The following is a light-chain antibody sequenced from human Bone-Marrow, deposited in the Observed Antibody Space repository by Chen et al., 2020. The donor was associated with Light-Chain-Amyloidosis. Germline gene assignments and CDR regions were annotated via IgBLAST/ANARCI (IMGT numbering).Light chain of an antibody. CDR1: NIGMNT. V-gene: IGLV3-21*03. Sequence: SYVLTQPPSVSVAPGRTASLTCGGHNIGMNTVHWYQQKPGQAPVMVVYDGFDRPSGIPERFSGSKSANTATLRISGVEVGDEADYFCQVWDSGDLVVFGAGTKLTVL. CDR2: DGF. CDR3: QVWDSGDLVV. J-gene: IGLJ2*01.